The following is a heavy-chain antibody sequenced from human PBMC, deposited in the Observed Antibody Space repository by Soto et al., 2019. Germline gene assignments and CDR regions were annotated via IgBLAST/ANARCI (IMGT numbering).Heavy chain of an antibody. V-gene: IGHV3-74*01. CDR1: GFTFSDYW. D-gene: IGHD5-18*01. CDR3: AKREGNTYGLFH. Sequence: EVQLVESGGGLVQPGGSLRLSCAASGFTFSDYWIHWVRQAPGKGLVWVSRIKTDGSSTDYADSVKGRFTISRDNAKNTRYLHMNSLSAEDTAVYYCAKREGNTYGLFHWGQGTMVTVSS. CDR2: IKTDGSST. J-gene: IGHJ4*02.